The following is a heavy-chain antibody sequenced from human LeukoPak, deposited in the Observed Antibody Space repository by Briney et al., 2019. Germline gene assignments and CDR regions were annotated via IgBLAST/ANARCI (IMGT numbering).Heavy chain of an antibody. J-gene: IGHJ4*02. D-gene: IGHD2-2*01. Sequence: SVKVSCKASGGTFSSYTISWVRQAPGQGLEWMGRIIPILGIANYAQKFQGRVTITADKFTSTAYMELSSLRSEDTAVYYCATRLGYCSSTSCPRDFDYWGQGTLVTVSS. CDR3: ATRLGYCSSTSCPRDFDY. CDR1: GGTFSSYT. V-gene: IGHV1-69*02. CDR2: IIPILGIA.